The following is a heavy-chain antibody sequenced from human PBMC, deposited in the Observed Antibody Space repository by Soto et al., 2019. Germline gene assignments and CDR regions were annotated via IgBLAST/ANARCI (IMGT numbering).Heavy chain of an antibody. D-gene: IGHD3-16*01. V-gene: IGHV1-8*01. J-gene: IGHJ5*01. CDR2: MNPGTGNT. Sequence: SXKVSCQASGYSXTNNDDSWVRKATGQGLEWRGWMNPGTGNTGHAQKFQGRVTITRDISIATAYMELSSLRSDDTAIYYCARMETFASFNGFDAWGQGTLVTVSS. CDR3: ARMETFASFNGFDA. CDR1: GYSXTNND.